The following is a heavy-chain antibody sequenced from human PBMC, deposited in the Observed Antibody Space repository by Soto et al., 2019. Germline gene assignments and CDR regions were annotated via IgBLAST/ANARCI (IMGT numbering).Heavy chain of an antibody. V-gene: IGHV3-11*01. D-gene: IGHD3-16*02. J-gene: IGHJ4*02. CDR3: ARGPYDYVWGSDPPHFDY. CDR1: GFTFSDYY. CDR2: ISSSGSTI. Sequence: GGSLRLSCAASGFTFSDYYMSWIRQAPGKGLEWVSYISSSGSTIYYADSVKGRFTISRDNAKNPLYLQMNSLRAEDTAVYYCARGPYDYVWGSDPPHFDYWGQGTLVTVSS.